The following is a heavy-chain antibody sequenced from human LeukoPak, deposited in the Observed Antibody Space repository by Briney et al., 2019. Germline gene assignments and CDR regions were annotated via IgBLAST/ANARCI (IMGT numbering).Heavy chain of an antibody. Sequence: SQTLSLTCTVSGGSISSGGYYWSWIRQHPGKGLEWIGYIYYSGSTYYNPSLKSRVTISVDTSKNQFSLKLSSVTAADTAVYYCARGTYYYDSSGYSPPDYWGQGTLVTVSS. V-gene: IGHV4-31*03. J-gene: IGHJ4*02. CDR3: ARGTYYYDSSGYSPPDY. CDR1: GGSISSGGYY. D-gene: IGHD3-22*01. CDR2: IYYSGST.